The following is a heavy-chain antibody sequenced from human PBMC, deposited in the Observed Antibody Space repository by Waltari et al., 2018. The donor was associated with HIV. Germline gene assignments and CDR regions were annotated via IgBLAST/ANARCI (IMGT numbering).Heavy chain of an antibody. CDR2: ISGYNDNI. CDR1: GYTFSNYG. Sequence: QVPLVQSGPEVKKPGASVKVSCKASGYTFSNYGITWVRQAPGQGLEWMGWISGYNDNIYYAQKLQGRVTMTTDTSTNTAYMELRSLRSDDTALFYCARAFKAVAGTFYFDYWGQGTLVTVSS. V-gene: IGHV1-18*01. CDR3: ARAFKAVAGTFYFDY. J-gene: IGHJ4*02. D-gene: IGHD6-19*01.